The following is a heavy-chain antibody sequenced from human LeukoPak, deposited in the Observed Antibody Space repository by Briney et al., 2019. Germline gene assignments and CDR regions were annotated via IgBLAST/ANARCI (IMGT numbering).Heavy chain of an antibody. J-gene: IGHJ4*02. D-gene: IGHD2-2*01. CDR3: VDLGYCSTSSCQP. CDR2: ITSDGSGT. CDR1: GFTFNNYF. V-gene: IGHV3-74*01. Sequence: GGSLRLSCAASGFTFNNYFMHWVRQAPGKGLVWVSRITSDGSGTNYADSVKGRFTISRDNAKNTLYLQMNSLRVEDTAVYYCVDLGYCSTSSCQPWGQGTLVTVSS.